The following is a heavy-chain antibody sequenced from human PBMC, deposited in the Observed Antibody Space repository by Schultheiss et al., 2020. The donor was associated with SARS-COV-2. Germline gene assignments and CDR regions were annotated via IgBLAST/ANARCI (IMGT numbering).Heavy chain of an antibody. J-gene: IGHJ5*02. CDR2: IDWDDDK. CDR3: AHRLRISGTRNWFDP. Sequence: SGPTLVKPTQTLTLTCTFSGFSLSTSEVGVGWIRQPPGKALEWLALIDWDDDKYYSTSLKTRLTISKDTSKNQVVLTMTNMDPVDTATYYCAHRLRISGTRNWFDPWGQGTLVTVSS. V-gene: IGHV2-70*12. CDR1: GFSLSTSEVG. D-gene: IGHD1-7*01.